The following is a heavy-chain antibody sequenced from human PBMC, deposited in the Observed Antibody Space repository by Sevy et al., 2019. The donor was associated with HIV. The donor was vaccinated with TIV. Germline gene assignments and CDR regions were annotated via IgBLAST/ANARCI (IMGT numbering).Heavy chain of an antibody. V-gene: IGHV3-7*01. CDR2: IRPDGSDK. J-gene: IGHJ4*02. CDR1: GFTCSPYW. CDR3: ARGVGLDC. Sequence: GGSLRLSCAASGFTCSPYWMAWVRQAPGKGLEWVANIRPDGSDKYYVDSVKGRFTISRDNAKNSLYLQMNSLRADDTAMYYCARGVGLDCWGQGALVTVSS. D-gene: IGHD1-26*01.